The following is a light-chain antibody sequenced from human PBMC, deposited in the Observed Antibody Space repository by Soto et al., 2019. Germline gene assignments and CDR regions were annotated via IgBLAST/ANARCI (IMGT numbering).Light chain of an antibody. CDR1: QSVSNW. CDR3: QQYDSYSWT. J-gene: IGKJ1*01. V-gene: IGKV1-5*01. Sequence: IKMTQSPSTLSATVGERVTITCRASQSVSNWLAWYQQKPGKAPNLLIYDVSSLESGVPSRFSGSGSGTEFILTISSLQPDDFATYYCQQYDSYSWTFGQGTKVDI. CDR2: DVS.